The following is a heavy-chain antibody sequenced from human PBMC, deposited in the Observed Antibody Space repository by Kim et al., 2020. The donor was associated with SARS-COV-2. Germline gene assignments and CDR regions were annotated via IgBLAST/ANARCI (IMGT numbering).Heavy chain of an antibody. Sequence: SETLSLTCTVSGGSVSSGSYYWSWIRQPPGKGLEWIGYIYYSGSTNYNPSLKSRVTISVDTSKNQFSLKLSSVTAADTAVYYCARGVWWDYWGQGTLVTVSS. V-gene: IGHV4-61*01. CDR3: ARGVWWDY. J-gene: IGHJ4*02. CDR2: IYYSGST. D-gene: IGHD2-21*01. CDR1: GGSVSSGSYY.